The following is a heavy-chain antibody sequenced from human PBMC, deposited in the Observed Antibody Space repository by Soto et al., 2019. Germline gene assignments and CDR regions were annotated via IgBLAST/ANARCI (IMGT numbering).Heavy chain of an antibody. CDR3: ASEVTIFGVAIIDAFDI. CDR2: ISSSGSTI. CDR1: GFTFSDYY. Sequence: GGSLRLSCAASGFTFSDYYMSWIRQAPGKGLEWVSYISSSGSTIYYADSVKGRFTISRDNAKNSLYLQMNSLRAEDTAVYYCASEVTIFGVAIIDAFDIWGQGTMVTVSS. D-gene: IGHD3-3*01. V-gene: IGHV3-11*01. J-gene: IGHJ3*02.